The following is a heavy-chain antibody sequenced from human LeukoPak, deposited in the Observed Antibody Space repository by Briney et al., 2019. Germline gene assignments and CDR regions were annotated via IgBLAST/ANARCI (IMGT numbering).Heavy chain of an antibody. CDR2: IYYSGST. J-gene: IGHJ4*02. D-gene: IGHD6-19*01. CDR1: GGSISSSSYY. Sequence: PSETLSLTCTVSGGSISSSSYYWGWIRQPPGKGLEWIGSIYYSGSTYYNPSLKSRVTISVDTSKNQFSLKLSSVTAADTAVYYCARGGLSGWYYFDYWGQGNLVTVSS. V-gene: IGHV4-39*01. CDR3: ARGGLSGWYYFDY.